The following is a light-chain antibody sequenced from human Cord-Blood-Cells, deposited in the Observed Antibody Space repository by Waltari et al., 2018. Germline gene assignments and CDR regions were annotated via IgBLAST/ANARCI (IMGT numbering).Light chain of an antibody. CDR3: QQYDNLP. Sequence: DIQMTQSPSSLSASVADRVTITCQASQDISNYLNWYQQKPGKAPKPLIYDASNLETGVPSRFSGSGSGTDFTFTISSLQPEDIATYYCQQYDNLPFGQGTKLEIK. V-gene: IGKV1-33*01. CDR1: QDISNY. CDR2: DAS. J-gene: IGKJ2*01.